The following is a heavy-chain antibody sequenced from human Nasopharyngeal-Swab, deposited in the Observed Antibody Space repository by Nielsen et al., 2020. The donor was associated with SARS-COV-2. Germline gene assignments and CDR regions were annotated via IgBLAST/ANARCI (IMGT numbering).Heavy chain of an antibody. Sequence: GVLKISCAASGFPFSSYWMSWVRQAPGKGLEWVANIKQDGGEKNYVDSAKGRFTISRDNAKSSLFLEMNSLRVEDTALYYCATDGYSFGYDRGYWGQGTLVIVSS. CDR2: IKQDGGEK. CDR1: GFPFSSYW. J-gene: IGHJ4*02. CDR3: ATDGYSFGYDRGY. D-gene: IGHD4-11*01. V-gene: IGHV3-7*01.